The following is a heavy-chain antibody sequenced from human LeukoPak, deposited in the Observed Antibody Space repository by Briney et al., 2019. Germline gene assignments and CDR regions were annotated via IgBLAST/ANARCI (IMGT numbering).Heavy chain of an antibody. D-gene: IGHD3-10*01. CDR2: ISSSSSYI. V-gene: IGHV3-21*01. J-gene: IGHJ6*02. Sequence: GGSLRLSCAASGFTFSSYSMNWVRQAPGKGLEWVSSISSSSSYIYYADSVKGRFTISRDNAKNSLYLQMNSLRAEDTAVYYCAREFERYYGSIYYYGMDVWGQGTTVTVSS. CDR3: AREFERYYGSIYYYGMDV. CDR1: GFTFSSYS.